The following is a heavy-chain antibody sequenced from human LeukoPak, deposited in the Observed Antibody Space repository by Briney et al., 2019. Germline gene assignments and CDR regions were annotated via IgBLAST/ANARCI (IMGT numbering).Heavy chain of an antibody. Sequence: GGSLRLSCAASGSTFSSYSMNWVRQAPGKGLEWVSSISSSSSYIYYADSVRGRFTISRDNAKNSLYLQMNSLRAEDTAVYYCARDGEAAAADYWGQGTLVTVSS. J-gene: IGHJ4*02. CDR1: GSTFSSYS. CDR2: ISSSSSYI. V-gene: IGHV3-21*01. D-gene: IGHD6-13*01. CDR3: ARDGEAAAADY.